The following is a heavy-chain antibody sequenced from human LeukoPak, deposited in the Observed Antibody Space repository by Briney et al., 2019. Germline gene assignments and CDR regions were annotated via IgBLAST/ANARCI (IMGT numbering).Heavy chain of an antibody. CDR1: GDSISRYY. CDR2: ISDSGNM. V-gene: IGHV4-59*01. J-gene: IGHJ3*02. CDR3: ARSMTTEIHDAFDI. D-gene: IGHD4-11*01. Sequence: SETLSLTCTVSGDSISRYYWSWIRQPPGKGLEWIAYISDSGNMNKNPALESRVSISGDTSKNQLSLILSSVTAADTALYYCARSMTTEIHDAFDIWGQGTMVIVSS.